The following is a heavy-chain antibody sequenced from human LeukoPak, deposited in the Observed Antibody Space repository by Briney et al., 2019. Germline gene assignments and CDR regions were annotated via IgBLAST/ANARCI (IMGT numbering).Heavy chain of an antibody. D-gene: IGHD2-15*01. CDR3: VRTNLGYCGGGSCEDWFAP. V-gene: IGHV3-66*01. Sequence: PGGSLRLSCAVSGCSVSSSYMSWVRQAPGKGLEWVSIIYSSGTTYYRDSVKGRFTISIDTSKNTLYLQMNNLKAEDTAMEYCVRTNLGYCGGGSCEDWFAPGAQGPL. CDR2: IYSSGTT. CDR1: GCSVSSSY. J-gene: IGHJ5*02.